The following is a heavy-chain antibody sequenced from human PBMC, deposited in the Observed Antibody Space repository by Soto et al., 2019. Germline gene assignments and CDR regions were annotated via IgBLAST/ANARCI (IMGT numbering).Heavy chain of an antibody. CDR3: AKEEDRLTRTKPLEY. CDR2: ISVSGDRT. J-gene: IGHJ4*02. V-gene: IGHV3-23*01. Sequence: GGSLRLSCASSVFTFSSFGMHCVRHFPGKWLEWVSSISVSGDRTFYADSVKGRFTISRDNSRNTLHLQMNSLRAEDTAVYYCAKEEDRLTRTKPLEYWGQGTLCSVSS. CDR1: VFTFSSFG. D-gene: IGHD6-13*01.